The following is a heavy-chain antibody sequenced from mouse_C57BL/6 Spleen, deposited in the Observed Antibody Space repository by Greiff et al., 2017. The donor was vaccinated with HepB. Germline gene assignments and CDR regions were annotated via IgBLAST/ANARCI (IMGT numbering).Heavy chain of an antibody. Sequence: EVMLVESGGGLVQPGGSLKLSCAASGFTFSDYYMYWVRQTPEKRLEWVAYISNGGGSTYYPDTVKGRFTISRDNAKNTLYLQMSRLKSEDTAMYYCARQGVDYYGSSYDYFDYWGQGTTLTVSS. D-gene: IGHD1-1*01. CDR2: ISNGGGST. V-gene: IGHV5-12*01. J-gene: IGHJ2*01. CDR1: GFTFSDYY. CDR3: ARQGVDYYGSSYDYFDY.